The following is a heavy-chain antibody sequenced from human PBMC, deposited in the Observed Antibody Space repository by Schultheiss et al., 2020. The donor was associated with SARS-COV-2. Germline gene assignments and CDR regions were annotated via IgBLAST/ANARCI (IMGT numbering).Heavy chain of an antibody. V-gene: IGHV4-34*01. D-gene: IGHD2-2*01. CDR3: ARGRHQSDWFDP. CDR2: INHSGST. Sequence: SETLSLTCAVYGGSFSGYYWCWIRQPPGKGLEWIGEINHSGSTNYNPSLKSRVTISVDTSKNQFSLKLSSVTSADTAVYYCARGRHQSDWFDPWGQGTLVTVSS. CDR1: GGSFSGYY. J-gene: IGHJ5*02.